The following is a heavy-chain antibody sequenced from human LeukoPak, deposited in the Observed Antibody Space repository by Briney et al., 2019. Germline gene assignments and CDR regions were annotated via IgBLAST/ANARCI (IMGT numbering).Heavy chain of an antibody. CDR1: GFTFSSYW. J-gene: IGHJ4*02. Sequence: GGSLRLSCAASGFTFSSYWMNWARQAPGKGLEWVASINHNGNVNYYVDSVKGRFTISRDNAKNSLYLQMSNLRAEDTAVYYCARDLQFLEWLFDYWGQGTLVTVSS. CDR2: INHNGNVN. D-gene: IGHD3-3*01. CDR3: ARDLQFLEWLFDY. V-gene: IGHV3-7*01.